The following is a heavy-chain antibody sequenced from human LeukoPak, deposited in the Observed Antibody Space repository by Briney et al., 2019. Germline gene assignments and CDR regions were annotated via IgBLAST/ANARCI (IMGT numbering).Heavy chain of an antibody. Sequence: GGSLRLSCAASGFTFGDYAMHWVRQAPGKGLEWVSGITWNSGNIGYADSVKGRFTISRDNAKNSLYLQMNSLIPEDMALYYCAKASRPSVEPSYYFDYWGQGTLVTVSS. CDR3: AKASRPSVEPSYYFDY. D-gene: IGHD1-14*01. V-gene: IGHV3-9*03. CDR1: GFTFGDYA. J-gene: IGHJ4*02. CDR2: ITWNSGNI.